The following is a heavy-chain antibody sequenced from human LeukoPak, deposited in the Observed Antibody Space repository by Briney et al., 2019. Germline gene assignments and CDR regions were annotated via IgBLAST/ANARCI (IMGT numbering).Heavy chain of an antibody. CDR3: AREKGFLVFDY. Sequence: ASVKVSCKASEGTFSSYAISWVRQAPGQGLEWMGGIIPIFGTANYAQKFQGRVTITTDESTSTAYMELSSLRSEDTAVYYCAREKGFLVFDYWGQGTLVTVSS. CDR1: EGTFSSYA. J-gene: IGHJ4*02. CDR2: IIPIFGTA. D-gene: IGHD6-13*01. V-gene: IGHV1-69*05.